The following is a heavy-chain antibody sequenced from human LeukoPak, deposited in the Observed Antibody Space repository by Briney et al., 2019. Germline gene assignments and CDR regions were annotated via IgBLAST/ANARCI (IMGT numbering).Heavy chain of an antibody. CDR1: GFTFDDYG. CDR3: ARRQVVPAADDYYYYMDV. V-gene: IGHV3-20*01. CDR2: INWNGGST. D-gene: IGHD2-2*01. J-gene: IGHJ6*03. Sequence: GGSLRLSCAASGFTFDDYGMSWVRQAPGKGLEWVSGINWNGGSTGYADSVKGRFTISRDNAKNSLYLQMNSLRAEDTALYHCARRQVVPAADDYYYYMDVWGKGATVTVSS.